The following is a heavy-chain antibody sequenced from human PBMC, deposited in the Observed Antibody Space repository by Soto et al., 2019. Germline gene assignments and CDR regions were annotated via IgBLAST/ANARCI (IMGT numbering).Heavy chain of an antibody. D-gene: IGHD2-21*01. CDR3: TRAHRGET. Sequence: QVLLVQSGAEVKKPGASVKVSCKASGYTFTDYPIHWVRQAPGQGLEWMGWINAGNGDTKYSQKFQDRVAITRDTSASTAYMELSSLRSEDTAVYYCTRAHRGETWGRGTLVTVSS. CDR1: GYTFTDYP. V-gene: IGHV1-3*01. CDR2: INAGNGDT. J-gene: IGHJ1*01.